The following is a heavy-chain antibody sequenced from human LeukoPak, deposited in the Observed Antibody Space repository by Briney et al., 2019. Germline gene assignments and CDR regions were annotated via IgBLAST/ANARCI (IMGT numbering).Heavy chain of an antibody. CDR2: IRSKSNGGTT. CDR3: IASGGSAGSRY. CDR1: GFTFIYAW. Sequence: GGSLRLSCTASGFTFIYAWMSWVRQAPGEGLEWVGRIRSKSNGGTTDYAAPVKGRFTVSRDDSKNTLYLQMNSLKTEDTGVYYCIASGGSAGSRYWGQGTLVTVSS. V-gene: IGHV3-15*01. J-gene: IGHJ1*01. D-gene: IGHD1-26*01.